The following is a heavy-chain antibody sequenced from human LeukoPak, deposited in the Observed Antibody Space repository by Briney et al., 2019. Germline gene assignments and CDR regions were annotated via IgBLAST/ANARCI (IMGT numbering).Heavy chain of an antibody. V-gene: IGHV3-48*01. D-gene: IGHD1/OR15-1a*01. Sequence: GGSLRLSCAASGFTFSSYTMNWVRQPPGKGLEWVSNIGTSSTTIYYADSVKGRFTISRDNAKNSLYLQMNSLRAEDTAVYYCASEYSEQFQRRFDYWGQGTLVTVSS. CDR2: IGTSSTTI. CDR3: ASEYSEQFQRRFDY. CDR1: GFTFSSYT. J-gene: IGHJ4*02.